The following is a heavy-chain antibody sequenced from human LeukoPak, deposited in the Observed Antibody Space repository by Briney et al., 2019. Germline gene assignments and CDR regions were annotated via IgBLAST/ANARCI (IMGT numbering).Heavy chain of an antibody. V-gene: IGHV3-53*01. J-gene: IGHJ3*02. D-gene: IGHD3-3*01. CDR3: ARDRPEVITIFGVVIIESGASDAFDI. Sequence: GGSLRLSCAASGFTVSSNYMSWVRQAPGKGLEWVSVIYSGGSTYYADSVKGRFTISRDNSKNTLYLQMNSLRAEDTAVYYCARDRPEVITIFGVVIIESGASDAFDIWGQGTMVTVSS. CDR2: IYSGGST. CDR1: GFTVSSNY.